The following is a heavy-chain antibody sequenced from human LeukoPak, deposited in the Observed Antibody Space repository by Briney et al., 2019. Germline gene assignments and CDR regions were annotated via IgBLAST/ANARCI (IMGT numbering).Heavy chain of an antibody. V-gene: IGHV3-53*01. D-gene: IGHD6-19*01. Sequence: GGSLRLSCAASGFTVSSNYMSWVRQAPGKGLEWVSVIYSGGSTYYEDSVKGRFTISRDNSKNTLYLQMNSLRAEDTAVYYCARDLRQAGWVFDYWGQGTLVTVSS. J-gene: IGHJ4*02. CDR2: IYSGGST. CDR1: GFTVSSNY. CDR3: ARDLRQAGWVFDY.